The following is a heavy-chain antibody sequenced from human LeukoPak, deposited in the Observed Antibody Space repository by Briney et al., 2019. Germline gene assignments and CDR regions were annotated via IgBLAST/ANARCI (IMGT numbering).Heavy chain of an antibody. D-gene: IGHD5-24*01. Sequence: SETLSLTCTVSGGSISSYYWSWIRQPPGKGLEWIGYIYYSGSTNYNPSLKSRVTISVDTSKNQFSLKLSSVTAADTAVYYCASSPTNPFDYWGQGTLVTVSS. CDR1: GGSISSYY. CDR3: ASSPTNPFDY. J-gene: IGHJ4*02. V-gene: IGHV4-59*12. CDR2: IYYSGST.